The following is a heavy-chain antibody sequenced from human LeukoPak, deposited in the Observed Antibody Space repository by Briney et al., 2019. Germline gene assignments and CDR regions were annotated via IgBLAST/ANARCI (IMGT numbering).Heavy chain of an antibody. CDR1: GYTFTSYA. V-gene: IGHV1-3*01. D-gene: IGHD3-22*01. CDR2: INAGNGNT. CDR3: ARGGGFGYYDSSGYPLMPI. J-gene: IGHJ3*02. Sequence: ASVKVSCKASGYTFTSYAMHWVRQAPGQRLEWMGWINAGNGNTKYSQKFQGRVTITRDTSASTAYMELSSLRSEDTAVYYCARGGGFGYYDSSGYPLMPIWGQGTMVTVSS.